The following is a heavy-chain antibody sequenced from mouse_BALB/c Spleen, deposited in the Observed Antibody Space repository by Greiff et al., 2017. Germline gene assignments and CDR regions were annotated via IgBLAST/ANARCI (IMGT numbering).Heavy chain of an antibody. CDR2: IRSKSNNYAT. D-gene: IGHD4-1*01. J-gene: IGHJ4*01. V-gene: IGHV10-1*02. CDR3: VRQLTGPMDY. CDR1: GFTFNTYA. Sequence: EVNVVESGGGLVQPKGSLKLSCAASGFTFNTYAMNWVRQAPGKGLEWVARIRSKSNNYATYYADSVKDRFTISRDDSQSMLYLQMNNLKTEDTAMYYCVRQLTGPMDYWGQGTSVTVSS.